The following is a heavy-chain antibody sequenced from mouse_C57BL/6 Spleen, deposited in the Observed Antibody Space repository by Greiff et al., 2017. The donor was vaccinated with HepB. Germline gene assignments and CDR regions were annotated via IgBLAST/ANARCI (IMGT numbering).Heavy chain of an antibody. CDR1: GFSLTSYG. Sequence: VMLVESGPGLVQPSQSLSITCTVSGFSLTSYGVHWVRQSPGKGLEWLGVIWSGGSTDYNAAFISRLSISKDNSKSQVFFKMNSLQADDTAIYYCARVGGYDEAYYAMDYWGQGTSVTVSS. CDR3: ARVGGYDEAYYAMDY. J-gene: IGHJ4*01. D-gene: IGHD2-2*01. V-gene: IGHV2-2*01. CDR2: IWSGGST.